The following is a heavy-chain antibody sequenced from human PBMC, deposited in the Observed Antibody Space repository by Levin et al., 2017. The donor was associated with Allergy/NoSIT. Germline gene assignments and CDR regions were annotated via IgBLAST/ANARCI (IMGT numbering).Heavy chain of an antibody. J-gene: IGHJ5*02. V-gene: IGHV4-39*01. Sequence: PGGSLRLSCTVSGGSISSSSYYWGWIRQPPGKGLEWIGSIYYSGSTYYNPSLKSRVTISVDTSKNQFSLKLSSVTAADTAVYYCARHGDIVVVPAAIPYWFDPWGQGTLVTVSS. CDR2: IYYSGST. CDR3: ARHGDIVVVPAAIPYWFDP. CDR1: GGSISSSSYY. D-gene: IGHD2-2*01.